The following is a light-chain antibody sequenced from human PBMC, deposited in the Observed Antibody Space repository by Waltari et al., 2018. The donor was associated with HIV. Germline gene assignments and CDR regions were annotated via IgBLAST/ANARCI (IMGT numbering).Light chain of an antibody. V-gene: IGKV4-1*01. CDR2: WAS. CDR1: QSVLYRPYNKNS. J-gene: IGKJ5*01. CDR3: QQYYNTPIT. Sequence: DIVMTQSPDSLAVSLGERATINCKSSQSVLYRPYNKNSFAWYQQKPGQPPKLLIYWASTRESGVPDRFSGSGSGTDFTLTISSLQAEDVAVYYCQQYYNTPITFGQGTRLEIK.